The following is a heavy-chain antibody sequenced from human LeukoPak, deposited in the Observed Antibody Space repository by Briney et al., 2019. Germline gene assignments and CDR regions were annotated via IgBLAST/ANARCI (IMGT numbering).Heavy chain of an antibody. Sequence: GGSLRLSCAGSGFNFRDFSLHWVRQSPGKGLDWAGLINRDSTRTFYGDSVKGRFIISRDNSENSLYLQMSSLRTEDTALYSCIKEKKDSRFTAFDFWGQGTLVTVSS. CDR2: INRDSTRT. V-gene: IGHV3-43*01. CDR3: IKEKKDSRFTAFDF. J-gene: IGHJ4*02. CDR1: GFNFRDFS. D-gene: IGHD5-12*01.